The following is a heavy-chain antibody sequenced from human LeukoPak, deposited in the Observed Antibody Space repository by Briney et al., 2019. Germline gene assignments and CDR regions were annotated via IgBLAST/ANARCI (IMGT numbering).Heavy chain of an antibody. CDR2: ISAYNGNT. J-gene: IGHJ6*02. CDR3: ARVSQICDFWSALFMCHYYGMDV. Sequence: ASVKVSCTASGYTFTSYSISWVRQAPGQGLEWMGWISAYNGNTNYAQKLQGRVTMTTDTSTSTAYMELRSLRSDDTAVYYCARVSQICDFWSALFMCHYYGMDVWGQGTTVTVSS. CDR1: GYTFTSYS. V-gene: IGHV1-18*01. D-gene: IGHD3-3*01.